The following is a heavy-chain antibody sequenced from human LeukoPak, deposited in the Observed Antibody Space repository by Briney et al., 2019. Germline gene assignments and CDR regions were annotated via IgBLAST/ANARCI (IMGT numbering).Heavy chain of an antibody. J-gene: IGHJ4*02. Sequence: SQTLSLTCTVSGGSISSGSYYWSWIRQPAGKGLEWIGRIYTSGSTNYNPSLKSRVTISVDTSKNQFSLKLSSVTAADTAVYYCARDRKYYYDSSGYYDYYFDYWGQGTLVTVSS. CDR3: ARDRKYYYDSSGYYDYYFDY. V-gene: IGHV4-61*02. D-gene: IGHD3-22*01. CDR1: GGSISSGSYY. CDR2: IYTSGST.